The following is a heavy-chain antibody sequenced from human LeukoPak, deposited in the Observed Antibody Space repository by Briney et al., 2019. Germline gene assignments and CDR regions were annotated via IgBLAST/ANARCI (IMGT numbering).Heavy chain of an antibody. CDR3: ARILLTGYYYDY. D-gene: IGHD3-9*01. J-gene: IGHJ4*02. Sequence: GGSLRLSCAASGFTFSNSAMHSVRHAPGMGLEYVSAINVNGGGTYYADSVKGRFTISRDNSKSTLYLQLGSLRGEEMAVYCCARILLTGYYYDYWGQRTLVTVSS. CDR2: INVNGGGT. V-gene: IGHV3-64*02. CDR1: GFTFSNSA.